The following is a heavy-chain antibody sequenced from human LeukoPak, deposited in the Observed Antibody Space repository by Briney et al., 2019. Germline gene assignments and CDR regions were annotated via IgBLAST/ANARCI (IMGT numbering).Heavy chain of an antibody. D-gene: IGHD3-22*01. CDR2: ISGSGGST. CDR3: AARPGGDYYDSSGYYFDY. J-gene: IGHJ4*02. V-gene: IGHV3-23*01. Sequence: PGGSLRLSCAASGFTFSSYAMSWVRQAPGKGLEWVSAISGSGGSTYYADSVKGRSTISRDNSKNTLYLQMNSLRAEDTAVYYCAARPGGDYYDSSGYYFDYWGQGTLVTVSS. CDR1: GFTFSSYA.